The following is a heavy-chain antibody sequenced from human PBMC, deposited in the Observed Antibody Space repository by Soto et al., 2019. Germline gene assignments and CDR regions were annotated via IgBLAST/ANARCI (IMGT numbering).Heavy chain of an antibody. CDR1: GGSISSYY. D-gene: IGHD3-10*01. CDR2: IYYSGST. J-gene: IGHJ4*02. Sequence: SETLSLTCTVSGGSISSYYWSWIRQPPGKGLEWIGYIYYSGSTNYNPSLKSRVTISVDTSKNQFSLKLSSVTAADTAVYYCARGVSRYYGSGSYLDYWGQGTLVTVPQ. V-gene: IGHV4-59*01. CDR3: ARGVSRYYGSGSYLDY.